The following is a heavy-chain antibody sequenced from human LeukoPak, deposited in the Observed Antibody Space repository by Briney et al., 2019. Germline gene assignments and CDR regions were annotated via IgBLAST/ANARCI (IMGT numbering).Heavy chain of an antibody. Sequence: SETLSLTCTVSGGSISSYYWSWIRQPAGKGLEWIGRIYTSGSTNYNPSLKSRVTMSIDMSKNQFSLRLTSVTAADTGVYYCARAPEYGWGSYLLYWGQGIQVTVSS. V-gene: IGHV4-4*07. CDR2: IYTSGST. J-gene: IGHJ4*02. D-gene: IGHD3-10*01. CDR1: GGSISSYY. CDR3: ARAPEYGWGSYLLY.